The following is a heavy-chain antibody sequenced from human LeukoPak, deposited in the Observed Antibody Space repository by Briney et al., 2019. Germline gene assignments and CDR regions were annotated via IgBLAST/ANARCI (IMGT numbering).Heavy chain of an antibody. V-gene: IGHV3-23*01. Sequence: GRSLRLSCAASGFTFSNYGMSWVRQAPGKGLEWVSGISGSGGSTYYADSVKGRFTISRDNSKNTLYLQMNSLRAEDTAVYYCAKGTSPYSSGWYPFDYWGQGTLVTVSS. J-gene: IGHJ4*02. CDR2: ISGSGGST. CDR3: AKGTSPYSSGWYPFDY. CDR1: GFTFSNYG. D-gene: IGHD6-19*01.